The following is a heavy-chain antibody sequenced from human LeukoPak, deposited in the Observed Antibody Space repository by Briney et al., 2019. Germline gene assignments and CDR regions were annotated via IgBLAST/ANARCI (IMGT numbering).Heavy chain of an antibody. J-gene: IGHJ4*02. CDR1: GGTFSSYD. D-gene: IGHD3-22*01. V-gene: IGHV1-69*13. CDR2: IMPMFGTA. CDR3: ARGTPTYYYDSSGYGIFDY. Sequence: SVKVSCKASGGTFSSYDISWVRQAPGQGLEWMGGIMPMFGTANYAQKFQGRVTITADESTSTAYMELSSLRSEDTAVYYCARGTPTYYYDSSGYGIFDYWGQGTLVTVSS.